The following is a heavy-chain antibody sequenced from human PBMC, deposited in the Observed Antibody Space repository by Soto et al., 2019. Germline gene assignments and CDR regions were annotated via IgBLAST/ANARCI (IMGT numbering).Heavy chain of an antibody. CDR1: GGSISGYY. CDR2: IYKSGST. V-gene: IGHV4-59*01. D-gene: IGHD5-12*01. Sequence: SETLSLTCTVSGGSISGYYWSWIRQPPGKGLEWIGYIYKSGSTNYNPSLKSRVTISVDTSKNQFSLKLSSVTAADTAVYYCARAYGGYADYWGQGALVTVSS. J-gene: IGHJ4*02. CDR3: ARAYGGYADY.